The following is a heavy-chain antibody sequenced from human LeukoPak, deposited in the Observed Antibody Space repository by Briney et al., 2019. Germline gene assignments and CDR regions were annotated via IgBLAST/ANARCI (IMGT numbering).Heavy chain of an antibody. CDR3: ARVTDPRYKYFDP. D-gene: IGHD2-21*02. J-gene: IGHJ5*02. CDR1: GGSISSYY. Sequence: SETLSLTCTVSGGSISSYYWSWIRQPAGKGLEWIGRIYASGSINYNPSLKSRVTMSVDTSKNQLSLKLTSVTAADTAVYYCARVTDPRYKYFDPWGQGTLVTVSS. V-gene: IGHV4-4*07. CDR2: IYASGSI.